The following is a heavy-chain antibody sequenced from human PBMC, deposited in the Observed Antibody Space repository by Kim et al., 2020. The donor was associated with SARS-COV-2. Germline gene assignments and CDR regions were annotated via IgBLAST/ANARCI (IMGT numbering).Heavy chain of an antibody. D-gene: IGHD2-8*02. V-gene: IGHV4-31*03. CDR2: IFNTGQS. Sequence: SETLSLTCTVSGGTISTSGYSWTWVRQFPGKGLVWIGYIFNTGQSTYNPSLSSRVIISPDTSKNQFSLTLNSVTAADPAVYYCARIPLPGGGWWYFDSLG. CDR1: GGTISTSGYS. J-gene: IGHJ4*01. CDR3: ARIPLPGGGWWYFDS.